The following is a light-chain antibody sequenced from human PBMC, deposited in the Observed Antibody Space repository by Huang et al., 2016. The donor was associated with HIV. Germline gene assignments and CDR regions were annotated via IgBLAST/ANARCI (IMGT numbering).Light chain of an antibody. CDR1: QSLDTL. V-gene: IGKV3-15*01. Sequence: EIVMTQSPATLSLSPGETATLSCRASQSLDTLLAWYQQAPGQAPRLLFFGISVRATGVPARFSASGSGTEFTLTISGVQSEDFGVYYCQQYYDWPPITFGQGTRLEI. CDR3: QQYYDWPPIT. J-gene: IGKJ5*01. CDR2: GIS.